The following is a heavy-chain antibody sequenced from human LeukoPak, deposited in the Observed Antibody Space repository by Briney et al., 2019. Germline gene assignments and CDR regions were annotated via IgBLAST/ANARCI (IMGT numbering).Heavy chain of an antibody. Sequence: GGSLRLSCAAPGFTFSDYPMSWVRQAPGKGLEWVSVISGSGETIYYADSVKGRFTISRDNSRRTLYLQMNGLRADDTAVYYCAKDRTRGWYLGYDAFDVWGQGTMVTVSS. CDR1: GFTFSDYP. J-gene: IGHJ3*01. D-gene: IGHD6-19*01. CDR3: AKDRTRGWYLGYDAFDV. CDR2: ISGSGETI. V-gene: IGHV3-23*01.